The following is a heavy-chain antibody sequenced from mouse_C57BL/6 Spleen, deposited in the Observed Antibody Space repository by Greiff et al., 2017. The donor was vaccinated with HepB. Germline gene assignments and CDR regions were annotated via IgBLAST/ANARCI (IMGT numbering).Heavy chain of an antibody. V-gene: IGHV1-69*01. J-gene: IGHJ1*03. CDR3: ARGTHGSNTCSFDG. CDR1: GYTFTSSW. D-gene: IGHD1-1*01. CDR2: IDPSDSYT. Sequence: QVQLQQPVAELVMPGASVKLSCKASGYTFTSSWMHWVKQRPGQGLEWIGEIDPSDSYTNYNQKFKGKSTLTVDKSSSTAYMQLSSLTSEDSAVYYCARGTHGSNTCSFDGWGKLTTATDSP.